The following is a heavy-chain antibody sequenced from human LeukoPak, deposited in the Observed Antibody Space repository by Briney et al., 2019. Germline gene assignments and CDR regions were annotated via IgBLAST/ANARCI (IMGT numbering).Heavy chain of an antibody. CDR2: INTNTGNP. D-gene: IGHD5-18*01. CDR3: ARDSGSVDVPMDDY. Sequence: ASVKVSCKASGYTFTNYAMNWVRQAPGQGLEWMGWINTNTGNPTYAQGFTGRFVFSLDTSFSTAYLQISSLKAEGTGVYFCARDSGSVDVPMDDYWGQGTLVTVSS. J-gene: IGHJ4*02. V-gene: IGHV7-4-1*02. CDR1: GYTFTNYA.